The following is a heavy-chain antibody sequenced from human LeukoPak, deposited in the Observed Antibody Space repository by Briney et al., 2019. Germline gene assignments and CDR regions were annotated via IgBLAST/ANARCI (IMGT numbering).Heavy chain of an antibody. J-gene: IGHJ4*02. CDR3: AKAYGPYPPYDF. CDR1: GFTFDDYA. D-gene: IGHD4-17*01. V-gene: IGHV3-9*01. Sequence: PGRSLRLSCAASGFTFDDYAMHWVRQAPGKGLEWVSGISWNSGSIGYADSVKGRFTISRDNAKNSLYLQVSSLRVEDTAVYYCAKAYGPYPPYDFWGQGTLVTVSS. CDR2: ISWNSGSI.